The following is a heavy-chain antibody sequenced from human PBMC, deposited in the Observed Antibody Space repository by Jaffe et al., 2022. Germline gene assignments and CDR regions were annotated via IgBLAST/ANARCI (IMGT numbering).Heavy chain of an antibody. J-gene: IGHJ4*02. CDR3: ARDGRMTTRVPWAPDY. V-gene: IGHV3-21*01. Sequence: EVQLVESGGGLVKPGGSLRLSCAASGFTFSSYSMNWVRQAPGKGLEWVSSISSSSSYIYYADSVKGRFTISRDNAKNSLYLQMNSLRAEDTAVYYCARDGRMTTRVPWAPDYWGQGTLVTVSS. CDR1: GFTFSSYS. CDR2: ISSSSSYI. D-gene: IGHD4-17*01.